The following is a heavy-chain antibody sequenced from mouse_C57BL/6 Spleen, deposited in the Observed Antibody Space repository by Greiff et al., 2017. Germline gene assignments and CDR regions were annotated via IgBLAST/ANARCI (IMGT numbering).Heavy chain of an antibody. CDR2: INPYNGGT. CDR1: GYTFTDYY. J-gene: IGHJ1*03. D-gene: IGHD1-1*01. V-gene: IGHV1-19*01. CDR3: ARGDYGSSHWYFDV. Sequence: EVQLQQSGPVLVKPGASVKMSCKASGYTFTDYYMNWVKQSHGKSLEWIGVINPYNGGTSYNQKFKGKATLTVDKSSSTAYMELNSLTSEDSAVYYCARGDYGSSHWYFDVWGTGTTVTVSS.